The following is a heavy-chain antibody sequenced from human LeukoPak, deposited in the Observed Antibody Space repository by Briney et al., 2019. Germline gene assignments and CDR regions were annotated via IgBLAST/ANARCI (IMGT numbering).Heavy chain of an antibody. CDR3: ARGNRGGLAAAVFDY. V-gene: IGHV4-34*01. J-gene: IGHJ4*02. CDR2: INHSGST. D-gene: IGHD6-13*01. CDR1: GGSFSGYY. Sequence: SETLSLTCAVYGGSFSGYYWSWIRQPPGKGLEWIGEINHSGSTNYNPPLKSRVTISVDTSKNQFSLKLSSVTAADTAVYYCARGNRGGLAAAVFDYWGQGTLVTVSS.